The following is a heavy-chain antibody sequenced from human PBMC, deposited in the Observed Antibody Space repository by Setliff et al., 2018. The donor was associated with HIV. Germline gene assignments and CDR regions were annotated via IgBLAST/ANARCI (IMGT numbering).Heavy chain of an antibody. CDR2: INPNSGDT. J-gene: IGHJ4*02. Sequence: GASVKVSCKVSGYTFTDYYIHWLRQVPGQGLEWMGWINPNSGDTKHAQKFQGRVSMTRDTSTTTAHMELSRLRPDDTATYYCARVNWAVGLAVDYWGQGTLVTVSS. CDR3: ARVNWAVGLAVDY. CDR1: GYTFTDYY. D-gene: IGHD3-3*02. V-gene: IGHV1-2*02.